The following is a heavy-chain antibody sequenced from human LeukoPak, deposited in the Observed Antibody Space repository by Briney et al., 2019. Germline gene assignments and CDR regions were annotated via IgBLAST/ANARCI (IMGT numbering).Heavy chain of an antibody. CDR2: IKSKTDGGTT. CDR1: GFTFSNAW. Sequence: GGSLRLSCAASGFTFSNAWMSWVRQAPGKGLEWVGRIKSKTDGGTTHYATPVKGRFTISRDASKNTLYLQMNSVKTEDTVVYYCTTDRPDPPFDIVVVPAAPVPNFDYWGEGTLVTVSS. D-gene: IGHD2-2*01. CDR3: TTDRPDPPFDIVVVPAAPVPNFDY. V-gene: IGHV3-15*01. J-gene: IGHJ4*02.